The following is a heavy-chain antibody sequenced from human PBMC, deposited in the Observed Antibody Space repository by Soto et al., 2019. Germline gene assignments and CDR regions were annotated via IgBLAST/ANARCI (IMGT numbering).Heavy chain of an antibody. Sequence: PGGSLRLSCAASGFTFSSYGMHWVRKAPGKGLEYVSAISYDGGNKYYADSVKGRFTISRDNSKNTLYLQMSSLRAEDTAVYYCVKDLGSSYGSGSFNSYWGQGTLVTVSS. J-gene: IGHJ4*02. D-gene: IGHD3-10*01. CDR3: VKDLGSSYGSGSFNSY. CDR1: GFTFSSYG. CDR2: ISYDGGNK. V-gene: IGHV3-64D*08.